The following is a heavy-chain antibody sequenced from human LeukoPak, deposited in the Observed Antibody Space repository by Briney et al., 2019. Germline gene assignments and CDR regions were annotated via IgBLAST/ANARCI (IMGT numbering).Heavy chain of an antibody. Sequence: GASVKVSCEASGGTFSSYAISWVRQAPGQGREWMGRIIPILGIANYAQKFQGRVTITADKSTSTAYMELSSLRSDDTAVYYCARTGLTIFRGGNWFDPWGQGTLVTVSS. CDR1: GGTFSSYA. CDR3: ARTGLTIFRGGNWFDP. D-gene: IGHD3-3*01. V-gene: IGHV1-69*04. J-gene: IGHJ5*02. CDR2: IIPILGIA.